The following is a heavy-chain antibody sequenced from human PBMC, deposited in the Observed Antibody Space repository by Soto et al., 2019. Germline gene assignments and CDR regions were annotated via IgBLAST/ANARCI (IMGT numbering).Heavy chain of an antibody. V-gene: IGHV1-69*13. D-gene: IGHD3-22*01. CDR3: ARKGVYDSSGYGPYYWYFDL. CDR1: GGTFSSYA. J-gene: IGHJ2*01. CDR2: IIPIFGTA. Sequence: ASVKVSCKASGGTFSSYAISWVRQAPGQGLEWMGGIIPIFGTANYAQKFQGRVTITADESTSTAYMDLSSLRSEDTAVYYFARKGVYDSSGYGPYYWYFDLWGRGTLVTVSS.